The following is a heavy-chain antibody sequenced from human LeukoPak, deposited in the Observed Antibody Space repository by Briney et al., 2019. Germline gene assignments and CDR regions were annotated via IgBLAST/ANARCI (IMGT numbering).Heavy chain of an antibody. CDR2: IQSKTDGGTT. J-gene: IGHJ4*02. D-gene: IGHD4-17*01. V-gene: IGHV3-15*01. CDR3: ATTDYDDYIPDS. Sequence: GGSLRLSCAASGFTFSHTWMTWVRQAPGKGLEWVGQIQSKTDGGTTDYAAPVKGRFTISRDDSKSTLYLQMNSLKTDDTAVYFCATTDYDDYIPDSCGQGTLVSVSS. CDR1: GFTFSHTW.